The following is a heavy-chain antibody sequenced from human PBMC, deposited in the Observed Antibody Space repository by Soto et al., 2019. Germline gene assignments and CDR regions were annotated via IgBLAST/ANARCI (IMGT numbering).Heavy chain of an antibody. Sequence: EVQLVESGGGLVQPGRSLRLSCAASGFTFDDYAMHWVWQAPGKGLEWVSGISWNSGSIGYADSVKGRFTISRDNAKNSLYLQMNSLRAEDTALYYCAKDMSSSGWYDAFHIWGQGTMVTVSS. J-gene: IGHJ3*02. CDR2: ISWNSGSI. CDR3: AKDMSSSGWYDAFHI. V-gene: IGHV3-9*01. CDR1: GFTFDDYA. D-gene: IGHD6-19*01.